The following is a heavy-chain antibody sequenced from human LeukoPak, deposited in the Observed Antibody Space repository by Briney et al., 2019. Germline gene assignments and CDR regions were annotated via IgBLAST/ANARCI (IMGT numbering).Heavy chain of an antibody. CDR3: ARYGPRGYFDY. CDR1: GGSISSYY. CDR2: IYNSGST. Sequence: SETLSLTCTVSGGSISSYYWSWIRQPPRKGLGWIWYIYNSGSTNYNPPLKSRVTISVDTSKNQFSLKLSSVTAADTAVYYWARYGPRGYFDYWGQGTLVTVSS. J-gene: IGHJ4*02. D-gene: IGHD3-10*01. V-gene: IGHV4-59*01.